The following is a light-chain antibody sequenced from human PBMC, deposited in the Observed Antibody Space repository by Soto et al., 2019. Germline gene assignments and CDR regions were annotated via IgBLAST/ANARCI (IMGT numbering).Light chain of an antibody. Sequence: EIVLTQSPATLSLSPGERATLSCWASQSVSSSYLAWYQQKPGLAPRLLIYDASSRATGIPDRFSGSGSGTDFTLTISRLEPEDFAVYYCQQYGSSPWTFGRGTKVDIK. CDR1: QSVSSSY. CDR2: DAS. V-gene: IGKV3D-20*01. CDR3: QQYGSSPWT. J-gene: IGKJ1*01.